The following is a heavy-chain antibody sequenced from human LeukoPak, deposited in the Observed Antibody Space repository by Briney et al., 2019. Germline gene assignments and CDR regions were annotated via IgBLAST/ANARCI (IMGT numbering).Heavy chain of an antibody. V-gene: IGHV3-30-3*01. CDR1: GFTFSSYA. Sequence: GGSLRLSCEVSGFTFSSYAMHWVRQAPGKGLEWVAVISYDGSNKYYADSVKGRFTISRDNSKNTLYLQMNSLKPEDTAVYYCARVIWPFDWFSLLSHSWGQGTLVTVSS. CDR3: ARVIWPFDWFSLLSHS. J-gene: IGHJ4*02. CDR2: ISYDGSNK. D-gene: IGHD3-9*01.